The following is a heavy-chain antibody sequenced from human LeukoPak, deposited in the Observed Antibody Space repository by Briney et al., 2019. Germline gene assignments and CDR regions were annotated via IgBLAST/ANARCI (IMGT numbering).Heavy chain of an antibody. J-gene: IGHJ4*02. CDR3: AKESGKFDY. V-gene: IGHV3-43*02. CDR2: ISVDGVST. Sequence: GGSLRLSCVASGLPIADFAMHWVRQAPGKGLEWVSLISVDGVSTFYTDSVRGRFSISRDNTKNSLYLEMNSLRTEDTAMYYCAKESGKFDYWGQGTLVAVSS. CDR1: GLPIADFA.